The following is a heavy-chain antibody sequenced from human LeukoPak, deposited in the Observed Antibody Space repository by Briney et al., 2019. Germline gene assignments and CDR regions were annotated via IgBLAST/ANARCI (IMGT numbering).Heavy chain of an antibody. CDR3: ARAPGSLVSVAGRPYYFDF. Sequence: PGGSLRLSCAASGFTFSSYAMSWVRQAPGKGLEWVSAISGSGGSTYYADSMKGRFTISRDSPKNTLYLQMNSLRAEDTAVYYCARAPGSLVSVAGRPYYFDFWGQGTLVTVSS. D-gene: IGHD6-6*01. CDR2: ISGSGGST. CDR1: GFTFSSYA. J-gene: IGHJ4*02. V-gene: IGHV3-23*01.